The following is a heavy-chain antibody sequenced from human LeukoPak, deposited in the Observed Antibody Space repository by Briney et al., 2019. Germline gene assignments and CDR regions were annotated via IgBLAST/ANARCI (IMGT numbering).Heavy chain of an antibody. Sequence: GGSLRLSCAASGFTFSSYSMNWVRQAAGKGLEWVSSISSSGYVYYADSVKGPFTISRDNAKNSLYLQMNSLRAEDTAVYYCARERVPAATLDAFDIWGQGTMVTVSS. CDR1: GFTFSSYS. J-gene: IGHJ3*02. CDR2: ISSSGYV. V-gene: IGHV3-21*01. D-gene: IGHD2-2*01. CDR3: ARERVPAATLDAFDI.